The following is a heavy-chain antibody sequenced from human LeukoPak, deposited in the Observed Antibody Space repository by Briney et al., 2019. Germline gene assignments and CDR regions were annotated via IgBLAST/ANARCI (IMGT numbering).Heavy chain of an antibody. CDR2: IIPIFGTA. D-gene: IGHD5-18*01. CDR1: GGTFSSYA. Sequence: SVKVSCKASGGTFSSYAISWVRQAPGQGLEWMGGIIPIFGTANYAQKFQGRVTITADESTSTAYMELSSLRSEDTAVYYCARSHTAKADYFDYWGQGTLVTVSS. V-gene: IGHV1-69*13. J-gene: IGHJ4*02. CDR3: ARSHTAKADYFDY.